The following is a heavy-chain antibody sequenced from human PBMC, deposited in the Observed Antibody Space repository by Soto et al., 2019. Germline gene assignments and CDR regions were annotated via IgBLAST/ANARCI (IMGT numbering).Heavy chain of an antibody. V-gene: IGHV4-59*01. D-gene: IGHD3-3*01. CDR2: IYYSGST. Sequence: SETLSLTCTVSGGSISSYYWSWIRQPPGKGLEWIGYIYYSGSTNYNPSLKSRVTISVDTSKNQFSLKLSSVTAADTAVYYCARDGNYDFWSGYYFDYYYGMDVWGQGTTVTVSS. CDR1: GGSISSYY. J-gene: IGHJ6*02. CDR3: ARDGNYDFWSGYYFDYYYGMDV.